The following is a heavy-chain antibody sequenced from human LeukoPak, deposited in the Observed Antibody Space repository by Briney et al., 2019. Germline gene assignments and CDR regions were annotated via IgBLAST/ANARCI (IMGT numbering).Heavy chain of an antibody. CDR1: GFTFSSYE. CDR3: AREDYGSGSGFDY. V-gene: IGHV3-48*03. D-gene: IGHD3-10*01. Sequence: PGGSLRLSCAASGFTFSSYEMNWVRQAPGKGLEWVSYISSSGSTIYYADSVKGRFTISRDNAKNSLYLQMNSLRAEDTAVYYCAREDYGSGSGFDYWGQGTLVRVSS. CDR2: ISSSGSTI. J-gene: IGHJ4*02.